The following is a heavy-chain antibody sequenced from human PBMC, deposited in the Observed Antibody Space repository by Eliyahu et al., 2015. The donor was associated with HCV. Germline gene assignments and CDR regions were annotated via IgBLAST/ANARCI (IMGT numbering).Heavy chain of an antibody. CDR3: TTGFFSSSFF. D-gene: IGHD6-6*01. J-gene: IGHJ4*02. V-gene: IGHV3-15*01. Sequence: EVQLVESGGGXVKPGGSLXLXCAASGFTFSNAWMSWVRQAPGKGLEWVGRIKSKTDGGTRDYAAPVKGRFTISRDDSKNTLYLQMNSLKTEDTAVYYCTTGFFSSSFFWGQGTLVTVSS. CDR1: GFTFSNAW. CDR2: IKSKTDGGTR.